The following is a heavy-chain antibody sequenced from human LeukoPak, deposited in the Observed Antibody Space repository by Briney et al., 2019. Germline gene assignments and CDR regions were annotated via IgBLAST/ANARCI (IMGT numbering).Heavy chain of an antibody. D-gene: IGHD5-24*01. CDR3: AKTEMATIDYYYYYGMDV. CDR1: GFRFSSHW. CDR2: IKEDGSEK. J-gene: IGHJ6*02. Sequence: GGSLRLSCAASGFRFSSHWMSWVRQAPGKGLEWVAKIKEDGSEKYYVDSVKGRFTISRDNAKNSLSLHMNSLRAEDTAVYYCAKTEMATIDYYYYYGMDVWGQGTTVTVSS. V-gene: IGHV3-7*03.